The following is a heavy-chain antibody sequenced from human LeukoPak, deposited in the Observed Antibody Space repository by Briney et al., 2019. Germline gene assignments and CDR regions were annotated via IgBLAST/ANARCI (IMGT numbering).Heavy chain of an antibody. J-gene: IGHJ4*02. CDR1: GDSVSSNSAS. D-gene: IGHD5/OR15-5a*01. CDR2: TFSTSKWHI. CDR3: ARRQYSVYEGFFDY. V-gene: IGHV6-1*01. Sequence: SRTLSLTCAISGDSVSSNSASWNWFRQSPSRGLEWLGRTFSTSKWHIDYAESLKGRITINPDTSKNHVSLQLTSVTPEDTAVYYCARRQYSVYEGFFDYWGQGTLVTVSS.